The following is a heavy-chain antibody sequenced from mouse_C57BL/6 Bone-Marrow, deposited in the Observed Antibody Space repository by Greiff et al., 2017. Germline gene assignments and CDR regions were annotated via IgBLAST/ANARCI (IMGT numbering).Heavy chain of an antibody. J-gene: IGHJ1*03. V-gene: IGHV5-17*01. CDR2: ISSGSSTI. CDR3: ARVERYWYFDV. CDR1: GFTFSDYG. Sequence: EVKLMESGGGLVKPGGSLKLSCAASGFTFSDYGMHWVRQAPEKGLEWVAYISSGSSTIYYADTVKGRFTISRDNDKNTLFLKMTSLRSEDTAMYYCARVERYWYFDVWGTGTTVTVSS.